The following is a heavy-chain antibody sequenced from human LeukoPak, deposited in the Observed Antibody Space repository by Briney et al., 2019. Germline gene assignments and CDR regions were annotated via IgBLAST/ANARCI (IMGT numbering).Heavy chain of an antibody. Sequence: PSETLSLTCAVYGGSFNGYYWSWIRQPPGKGLEWIGEINHSGSTNYNPSLKSRVTISVDPSKNQFSLKLSSVTAADTAVYYCARGPQARYCSSTSCFRYGMDVWGQGTTVTVSS. D-gene: IGHD2-2*01. V-gene: IGHV4-34*01. CDR2: INHSGST. CDR1: GGSFNGYY. CDR3: ARGPQARYCSSTSCFRYGMDV. J-gene: IGHJ6*02.